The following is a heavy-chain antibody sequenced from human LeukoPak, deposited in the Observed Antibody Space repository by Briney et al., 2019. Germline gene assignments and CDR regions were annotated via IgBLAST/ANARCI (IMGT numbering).Heavy chain of an antibody. Sequence: GGSLRLSCSPSGFTFSSRPMHWVRQAPGKGLEYVSGSSGNGGSTYYADSVKGRFTISRDNSKNTVYLQMSSLRPEDTAVYYCVNQISGWVYWGQGTLVTVSS. CDR3: VNQISGWVY. D-gene: IGHD6-19*01. CDR1: GFTFSSRP. CDR2: SSGNGGST. V-gene: IGHV3-64D*06. J-gene: IGHJ4*02.